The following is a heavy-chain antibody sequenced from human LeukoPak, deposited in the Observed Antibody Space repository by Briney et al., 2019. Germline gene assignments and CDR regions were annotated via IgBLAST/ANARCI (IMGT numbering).Heavy chain of an antibody. Sequence: SETLSLTCTVSGDSISTSRYSWGWIRQPPGKGLEWIGNIYYSGSTYYNPSLKSRVTISVDPSTNRFSLQLTSVTAADTAVYYCARHPIVGATRPLYHFDYWGQGNLVTVSS. J-gene: IGHJ4*02. CDR1: GDSISTSRYS. CDR2: IYYSGST. V-gene: IGHV4-39*01. D-gene: IGHD1-26*01. CDR3: ARHPIVGATRPLYHFDY.